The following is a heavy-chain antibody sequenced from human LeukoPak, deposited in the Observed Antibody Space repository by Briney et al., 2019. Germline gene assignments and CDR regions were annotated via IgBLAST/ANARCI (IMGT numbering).Heavy chain of an antibody. Sequence: GGSLRLSCAASGFTFSSYSMNWVRQAPGKGLEWVSSISSSSSYIYYADSVKGRFTISRDNAKNSLHLQMNSLRAEDTAVYYCARLITGTADYWGQGTLVTVSS. D-gene: IGHD1-20*01. V-gene: IGHV3-21*01. CDR1: GFTFSSYS. CDR2: ISSSSSYI. CDR3: ARLITGTADY. J-gene: IGHJ4*02.